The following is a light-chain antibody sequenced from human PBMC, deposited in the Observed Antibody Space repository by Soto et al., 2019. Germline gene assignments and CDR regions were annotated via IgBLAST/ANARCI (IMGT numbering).Light chain of an antibody. V-gene: IGKV1-12*01. CDR2: AAS. CDR1: QSIYKW. CDR3: QQADSFPLT. J-gene: IGKJ4*01. Sequence: DIQLTQSPSSVSASIGDRVTTSCRASQSIYKWLVWYQQKPGKAPKLLIYAASSLQSGVPSRFSGSGYGTEFTLTISSLQPEDSATYYCQQADSFPLTFGGGTEVAI.